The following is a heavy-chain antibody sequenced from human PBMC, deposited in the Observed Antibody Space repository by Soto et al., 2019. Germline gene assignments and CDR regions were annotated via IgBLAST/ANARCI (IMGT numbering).Heavy chain of an antibody. CDR1: GFMFGSYW. Sequence: EVQLVESGGGLVQPGGSLRLSCTASGFMFGSYWMTWVRHVPGKGLQWVANINRDGSEKYYVDFVKGRFTISRDNADNSVFLDMNNLRVDDTATYYCARVRATDYEIDYWGQGALVTVSS. J-gene: IGHJ4*02. CDR3: ARVRATDYEIDY. CDR2: INRDGSEK. D-gene: IGHD4-17*01. V-gene: IGHV3-7*03.